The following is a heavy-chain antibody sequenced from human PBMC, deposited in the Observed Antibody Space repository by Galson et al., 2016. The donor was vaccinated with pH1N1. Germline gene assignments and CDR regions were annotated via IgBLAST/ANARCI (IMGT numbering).Heavy chain of an antibody. CDR1: GFIFSDYW. D-gene: IGHD1-26*01. J-gene: IGHJ1*01. CDR3: ATEHYYTSLY. V-gene: IGHV3-7*01. CDR2: INQDGSRK. Sequence: SLRLSCAASGFIFSDYWMSWVRQAPGKGLEWVAKINQDGSRKYYVDSMKGRCTISRDNAENSLSLQMNSLRVEDTALYYCATEHYYTSLYWGQGILVTVSS.